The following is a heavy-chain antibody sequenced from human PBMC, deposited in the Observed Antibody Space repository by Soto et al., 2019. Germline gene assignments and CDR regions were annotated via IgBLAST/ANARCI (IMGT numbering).Heavy chain of an antibody. D-gene: IGHD2-8*01. CDR3: ARAVAGQFRSTCTWLAY. J-gene: IGHJ4*02. CDR1: GFTFRDYA. Sequence: QVQLVESGGGVVQPGRSLRLSGEASGFTFRDYAMHWVRQAPGKELEWVAAIPSDGSAQHYADSVKGRFSISRDNSKNTLSLQMNSLRPEDAALYYCARAVAGQFRSTCTWLAYWGPGTLVTVSS. CDR2: IPSDGSAQ. V-gene: IGHV3-30-3*01.